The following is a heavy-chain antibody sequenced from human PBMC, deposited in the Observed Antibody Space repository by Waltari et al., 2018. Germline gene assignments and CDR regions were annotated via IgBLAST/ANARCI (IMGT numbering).Heavy chain of an antibody. V-gene: IGHV1-18*01. CDR2: ISAYNGNT. CDR1: GYTFTSYG. D-gene: IGHD4-17*01. Sequence: QVQLVQSGAEVKKPGASVKVSCKASGYTFTSYGISWVRQAPGQGLEWMGWISAYNGNTNYAQKLQGRVTMTTDTSTSTAYMELRILRSDDTAVYYCARAWPSLWPSTDPRFDPWGQGTLVTVSS. J-gene: IGHJ5*02. CDR3: ARAWPSLWPSTDPRFDP.